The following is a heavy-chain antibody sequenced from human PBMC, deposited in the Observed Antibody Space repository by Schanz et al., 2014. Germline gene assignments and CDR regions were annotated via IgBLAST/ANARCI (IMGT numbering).Heavy chain of an antibody. CDR2: ISSSGSYI. V-gene: IGHV3-21*01. Sequence: EGQLLESGGGLIQPGGSLRLSCAASGFTFSSYSMNWVRQAPGKGLEWVSSISSSGSYIYYADSVKGRFTISRDRFQNTLYLRMSSLRAEDTAVYYCARPRFDYGEVDYWGQGTLXTVSS. CDR1: GFTFSSYS. CDR3: ARPRFDYGEVDY. J-gene: IGHJ4*02. D-gene: IGHD4-17*01.